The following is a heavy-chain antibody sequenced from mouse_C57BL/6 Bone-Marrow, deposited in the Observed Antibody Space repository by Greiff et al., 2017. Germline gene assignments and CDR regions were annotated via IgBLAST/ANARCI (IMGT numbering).Heavy chain of an antibody. V-gene: IGHV1-69*01. J-gene: IGHJ1*03. D-gene: IGHD2-3*01. CDR2: IDPSDSYI. Sequence: QVQLKQPGAELVMPGASVKLSCKASGYTFTSYWMHWVKQRPGQGLEWIGEIDPSDSYINYNQKFKGKSTLTVDKSSSTAYMQLSSLTSEDSAVYYCAREDDGYHWYFDVWGTGTTVTVSS. CDR3: AREDDGYHWYFDV. CDR1: GYTFTSYW.